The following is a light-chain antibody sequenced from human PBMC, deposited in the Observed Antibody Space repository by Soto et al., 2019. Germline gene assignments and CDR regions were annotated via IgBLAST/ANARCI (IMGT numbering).Light chain of an antibody. J-gene: IGKJ2*01. Sequence: DIHMTQSPSSLSASVGDRVTVSCRASQRITTYVNWYQQKPGEAPKLLITTSGTLQRGVPSRFSGSGSGTDFTLTISSPQPADFATYFCQQTYSTPYTFGQGTKLEIK. CDR1: QRITTY. CDR2: TSG. CDR3: QQTYSTPYT. V-gene: IGKV1-39*01.